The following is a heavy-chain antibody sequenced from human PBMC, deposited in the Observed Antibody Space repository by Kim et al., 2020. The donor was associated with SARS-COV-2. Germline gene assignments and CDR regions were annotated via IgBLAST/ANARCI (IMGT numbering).Heavy chain of an antibody. V-gene: IGHV3-64*04. D-gene: IGHD6-13*01. CDR1: GFTFSSYS. CDR3: ARGTIAVAVGSFHFDS. J-gene: IGHJ4*01. Sequence: GGSLRLSCSASGFTFSSYSMHWVRQAPGKGLECVSGISSNGGSTYYADSVKGRFTISRDNSKNTLYLQMSSLRAEDTAVFYCARGTIAVAVGSFHFDSWG. CDR2: ISSNGGST.